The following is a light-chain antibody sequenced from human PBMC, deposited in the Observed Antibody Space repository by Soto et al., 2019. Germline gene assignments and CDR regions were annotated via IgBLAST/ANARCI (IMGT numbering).Light chain of an antibody. Sequence: SYELTQPPSVSVAPGKTARISCGGNNIGSKRVHWYQQKPGQAPVVVIYYDSDRPSGIPERFSGSNSGNTATLTISRVEAWDEADYYCQVWDSDHVVFGGGTKLTVL. CDR2: YDS. CDR3: QVWDSDHVV. J-gene: IGLJ2*01. V-gene: IGLV3-21*04. CDR1: NIGSKR.